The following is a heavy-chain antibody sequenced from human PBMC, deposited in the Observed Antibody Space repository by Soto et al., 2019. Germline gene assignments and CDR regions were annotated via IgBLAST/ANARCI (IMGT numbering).Heavy chain of an antibody. V-gene: IGHV4-31*03. CDR1: GGSISSGGYY. CDR3: ARESVVVAPTWFDP. D-gene: IGHD2-15*01. J-gene: IGHJ5*02. CDR2: IYYSGGT. Sequence: PSETLSLTCTVSGGSISSGGYYWSWIRQHPGKGLEWIGYIYYSGGTYYNPSLKSRVTISVDTSKNQFSLKLSSVTAADTAVYYCARESVVVAPTWFDPWGQGTLVTVSS.